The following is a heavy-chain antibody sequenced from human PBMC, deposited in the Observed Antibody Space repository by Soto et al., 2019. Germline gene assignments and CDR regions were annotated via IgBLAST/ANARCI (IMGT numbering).Heavy chain of an antibody. CDR1: GGSISSSSYY. CDR3: ARDRIGGLLSFWFDP. J-gene: IGHJ5*02. V-gene: IGHV4-39*07. Sequence: NPSETLSLTCTVSGGSISSSSYYWGWIRQPPGKGLEWIGSIFYSGSTYYNPSLKSRVTISVDTSKNQFSLKLSSVTAADTAVYYCARDRIGGLLSFWFDPWGRGTLVTVSS. CDR2: IFYSGST. D-gene: IGHD1-26*01.